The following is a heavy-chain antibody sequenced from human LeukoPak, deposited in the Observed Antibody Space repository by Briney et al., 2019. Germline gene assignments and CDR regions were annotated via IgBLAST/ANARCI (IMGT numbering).Heavy chain of an antibody. CDR2: ISGRAGST. CDR1: GFTFSTYA. CDR3: AKGGPYSSSPDFDY. Sequence: GGSLRLSCAASGFTFSTYAMSWVRQAPGKGLEWVSAISGRAGSTYYADSVKGRFTISRDNSKNTLFLQMNSLRAGDTAVYYCAKGGPYSSSPDFDYWGQGSLVTVPS. J-gene: IGHJ4*02. V-gene: IGHV3-23*01. D-gene: IGHD6-6*01.